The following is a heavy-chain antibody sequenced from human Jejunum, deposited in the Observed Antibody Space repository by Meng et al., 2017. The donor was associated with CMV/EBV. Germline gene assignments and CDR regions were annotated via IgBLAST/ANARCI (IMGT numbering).Heavy chain of an antibody. J-gene: IGHJ6*02. Sequence: VSGCSINDFYWSLIRQPPGKGLEWIGYTYYSGSTHYNPSLKSRVTISIDTSKKHFSLRLSSVTAADTAVYYCARDTFDRRNGMDVWGQGTSVTVSS. CDR2: TYYSGST. V-gene: IGHV4-59*01. D-gene: IGHD3-10*01. CDR1: GCSINDFY. CDR3: ARDTFDRRNGMDV.